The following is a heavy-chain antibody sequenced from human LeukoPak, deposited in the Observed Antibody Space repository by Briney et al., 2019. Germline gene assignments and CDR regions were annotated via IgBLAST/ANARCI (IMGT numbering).Heavy chain of an antibody. V-gene: IGHV4-4*07. D-gene: IGHD3-22*01. CDR1: GGSISSYY. Sequence: SQTLSLTCSVSGGSISSYYWGWIRQLAGKGLEWIGRIYTSGSTNYNPSLKSRVTMSVDMSTNQFSLKLSSVTAADTAVYYCARADDSSGYEYYFDYWGQGTPVTVSS. J-gene: IGHJ4*02. CDR2: IYTSGST. CDR3: ARADDSSGYEYYFDY.